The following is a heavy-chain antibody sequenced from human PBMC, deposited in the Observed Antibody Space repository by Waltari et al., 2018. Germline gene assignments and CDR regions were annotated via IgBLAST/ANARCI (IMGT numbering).Heavy chain of an antibody. CDR3: AKAGGIAAAEFQFDF. CDR2: ISGPALTP. D-gene: IGHD6-13*01. CDR1: GFTFISYA. Sequence: EVQLLESGGGLVQPGGSLRLSCSASGFTFISYAMTWVRQGPGEGLGWAASISGPALTPFYADSVKGRFSVSRDNSNNTLYLQINGLRADDTAVYYCAKAGGIAAAEFQFDFWGRGTLVTVSS. V-gene: IGHV3-23*01. J-gene: IGHJ4*02.